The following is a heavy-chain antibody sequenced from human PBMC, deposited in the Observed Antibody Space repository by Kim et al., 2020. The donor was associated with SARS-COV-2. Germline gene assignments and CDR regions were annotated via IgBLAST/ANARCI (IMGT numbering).Heavy chain of an antibody. V-gene: IGHV5-51*01. J-gene: IGHJ4*02. Sequence: GESLKISCKGSGYSFSNNWIGWVRQMPGKGLECMGIIYPGDSDTRYSPSFQGQVTISADTSISTAYVQWSSLRASDTAVYYCATSSSGSSGFDYWGQGTLVTVSS. D-gene: IGHD1-26*01. CDR1: GYSFSNNW. CDR3: ATSSSGSSGFDY. CDR2: IYPGDSDT.